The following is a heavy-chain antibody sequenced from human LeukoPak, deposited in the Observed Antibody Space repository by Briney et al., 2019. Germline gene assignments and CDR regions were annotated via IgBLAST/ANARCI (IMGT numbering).Heavy chain of an antibody. J-gene: IGHJ3*02. D-gene: IGHD2-2*01. CDR1: GFTFSSYG. CDR3: AKETGYCSSTSCSEAFDI. V-gene: IGHV3-30*02. CDR2: IRYDGSNK. Sequence: GGSLRLSCVASGFTFSSYGMHWVRQAPGKGLEWVAFIRYDGSNKYYADSVKGRFTISRDNSKNTLYLQMNSLRAEDTAVYYCAKETGYCSSTSCSEAFDIWGQGTMVTVSS.